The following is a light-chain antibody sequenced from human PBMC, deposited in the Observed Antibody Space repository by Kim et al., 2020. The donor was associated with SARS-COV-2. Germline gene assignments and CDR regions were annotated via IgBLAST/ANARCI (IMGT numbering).Light chain of an antibody. CDR2: DAS. J-gene: IGKJ5*01. V-gene: IGKV1-5*01. Sequence: DIQMTQSPSTLSASVGDRVTITCRASQGISNCLAWYQQRPGKAPNLLIYDASTLESGVPSRFSGSGSGTEFTLTISSLQPDDFATYYCQQHKSYPITFGQGTRLEIK. CDR1: QGISNC. CDR3: QQHKSYPIT.